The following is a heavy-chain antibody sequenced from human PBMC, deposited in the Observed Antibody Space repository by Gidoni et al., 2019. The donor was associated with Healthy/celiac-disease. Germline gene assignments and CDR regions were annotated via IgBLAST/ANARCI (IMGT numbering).Heavy chain of an antibody. CDR1: GFTFDDYA. CDR2: ISGNSGSI. Sequence: EVQLVESGGGLVQPGRSLRLSCAASGFTFDDYAMHWARPAPGKGLEWGSGISGNSGSIGYADSVKGRFTISRDNAKNSLYLQMNSLRAEDTALYYCAKVWARDAFDIWGQGTMVTVSS. J-gene: IGHJ3*02. D-gene: IGHD1-26*01. CDR3: AKVWARDAFDI. V-gene: IGHV3-9*01.